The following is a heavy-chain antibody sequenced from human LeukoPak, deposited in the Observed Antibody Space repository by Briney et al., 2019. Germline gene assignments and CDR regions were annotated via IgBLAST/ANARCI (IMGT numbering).Heavy chain of an antibody. V-gene: IGHV1-69*05. Sequence: ASVKVSCKASGGTFSSYAISWVRQAPGQGLEWMGRIIPIFGTANYAQKFQGRVTITTDESTSTAYMELSRLRSEDTAVYYCARTYYYDSSGYYPFDYWGQGTLVTVSS. CDR1: GGTFSSYA. J-gene: IGHJ4*02. CDR3: ARTYYYDSSGYYPFDY. CDR2: IIPIFGTA. D-gene: IGHD3-22*01.